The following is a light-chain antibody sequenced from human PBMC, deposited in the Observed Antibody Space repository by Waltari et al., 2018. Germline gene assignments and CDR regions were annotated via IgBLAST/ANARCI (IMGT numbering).Light chain of an antibody. V-gene: IGKV2-30*02. CDR1: QSLVHSDGNTY. CDR3: MQGTHWPPMYT. J-gene: IGKJ2*01. CDR2: KVS. Sequence: DVVMTQSPLSLPVTLGQPASISCRSSQSLVHSDGNTYLNWFQQRPGQSPRRLIYKVSNRDSGVPDRFSGSGSGTDFTLKINRVEAEDVGVYYCMQGTHWPPMYTFGQGTKLEIK.